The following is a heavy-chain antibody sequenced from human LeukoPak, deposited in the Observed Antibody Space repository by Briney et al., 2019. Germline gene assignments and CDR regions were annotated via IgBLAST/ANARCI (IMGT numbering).Heavy chain of an antibody. CDR3: ARLGELRTLDY. Sequence: PSETLSLTCTVSGGPISSYYWSWIRQPPGKGLEWIGYIYYSGSTNYNPSLKSRVTISVDTSKNQFSLKLSSVTAADTAVYYCARLGELRTLDYWGQGTLVTVSS. J-gene: IGHJ4*02. CDR2: IYYSGST. V-gene: IGHV4-59*01. CDR1: GGPISSYY. D-gene: IGHD1-26*01.